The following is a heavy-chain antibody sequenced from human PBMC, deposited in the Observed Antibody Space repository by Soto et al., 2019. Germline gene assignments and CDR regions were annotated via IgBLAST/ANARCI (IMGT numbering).Heavy chain of an antibody. CDR3: ATDVGRAVAGMRDPLDI. J-gene: IGHJ3*02. CDR2: INPSGGST. D-gene: IGHD6-19*01. V-gene: IGHV1-46*01. CDR1: GYTFTSYY. Sequence: GASVKVSCKASGYTFTSYYMHWVRQAPGQGLEWMGIINPSGGSTSYAQKFQGRVTMTEDTSTDTAYMELSSLRSEDTAVYYCATDVGRAVAGMRDPLDIWGQGTMVTVSS.